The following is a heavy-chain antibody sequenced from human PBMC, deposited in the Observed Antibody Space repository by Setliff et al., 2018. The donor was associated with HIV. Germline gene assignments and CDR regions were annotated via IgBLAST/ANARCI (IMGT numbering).Heavy chain of an antibody. CDR3: ARGHGVYSGSYLAVYFDY. Sequence: PSETLSLTCAVSGYSISSGYYWGWIRQPPGKGLEWIGYISTSGDTKYTPSLKSRATISVDMSKNQVSLKVSSVTAADTAVYYCARGHGVYSGSYLAVYFDYWGQGTLVTVSS. D-gene: IGHD1-26*01. CDR2: ISTSGDT. CDR1: GYSISSGYY. V-gene: IGHV4-38-2*01. J-gene: IGHJ4*02.